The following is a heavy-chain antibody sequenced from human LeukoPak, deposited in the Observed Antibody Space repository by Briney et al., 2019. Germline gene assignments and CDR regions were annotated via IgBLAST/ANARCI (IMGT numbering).Heavy chain of an antibody. CDR1: GFTFDDYA. Sequence: PGGSLRLSCAASGFTFDDYAMHWVRQAPGKGLEWVSGISWNSGSIGYVDSVKGRFTISRDNSKNTLYLQMGSLRAEDMAVYCCAREWSGSGSSPGDYWGQGTLVTVSS. J-gene: IGHJ4*02. D-gene: IGHD3-10*01. V-gene: IGHV3-9*03. CDR2: ISWNSGSI. CDR3: AREWSGSGSSPGDY.